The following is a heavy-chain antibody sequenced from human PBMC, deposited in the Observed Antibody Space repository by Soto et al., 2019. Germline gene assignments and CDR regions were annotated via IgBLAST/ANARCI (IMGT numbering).Heavy chain of an antibody. D-gene: IGHD3-3*01. CDR2: IYSGGST. CDR1: GFTVSSNY. J-gene: IGHJ6*02. Sequence: PGGSLRLSCAASGFTVSSNYMSWVRQAPGKGLEWVSVIYSGGSTYYADSVKGRFTISRDNSKNTLYLQMNSLRAEDTAAYYCARRRITIFGAEIYYYYGMDVWGQGTTVTVSS. V-gene: IGHV3-66*04. CDR3: ARRRITIFGAEIYYYYGMDV.